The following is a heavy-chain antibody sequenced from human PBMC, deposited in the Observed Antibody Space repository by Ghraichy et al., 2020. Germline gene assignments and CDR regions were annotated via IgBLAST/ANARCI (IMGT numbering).Heavy chain of an antibody. Sequence: ASVKVSCKASGYTFTGYYMYWVRQAPGQGLEWMGWINPNSGGTNYAQKFQGRVTMTRDTSISTAYMELSRLRSDDTAVYYCARGAEYSSSSFFYWGQGTLVTVSS. D-gene: IGHD6-6*01. CDR3: ARGAEYSSSSFFY. V-gene: IGHV1-2*02. CDR1: GYTFTGYY. J-gene: IGHJ4*02. CDR2: INPNSGGT.